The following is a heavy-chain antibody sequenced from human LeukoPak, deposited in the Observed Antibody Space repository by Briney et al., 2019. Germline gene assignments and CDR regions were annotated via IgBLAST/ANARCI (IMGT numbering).Heavy chain of an antibody. Sequence: SETLSLTCAVYGGSFSGYYWGWIRQPPGKGLEWIGYIYYSGSTNYNPSLKSRVTISVDTSKNKFSLKLSSVTAADTAVYYCARGGGEPLYCSGGSCYRPYNWFDPWGQGTLVTVSS. CDR2: IYYSGST. CDR3: ARGGGEPLYCSGGSCYRPYNWFDP. V-gene: IGHV4-59*01. CDR1: GGSFSGYY. D-gene: IGHD2-15*01. J-gene: IGHJ5*02.